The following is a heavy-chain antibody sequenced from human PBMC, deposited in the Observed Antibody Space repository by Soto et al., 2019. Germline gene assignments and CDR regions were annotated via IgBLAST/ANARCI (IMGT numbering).Heavy chain of an antibody. D-gene: IGHD3-3*01. CDR3: AHKITIFGVALFDD. CDR1: GFSHSTSGVG. V-gene: IGHV2-5*02. J-gene: IGHJ4*02. CDR2: IYWDDDK. Sequence: SAPTLVNPTQTLTLTCTFSGFSHSTSGVGVGWIRQPPGKALQWLALIYWDDDKRYSPSLKSRLTITKDTSKNQVVLTMTNMDPVDTATYYCAHKITIFGVALFDDWGEGTLVNVST.